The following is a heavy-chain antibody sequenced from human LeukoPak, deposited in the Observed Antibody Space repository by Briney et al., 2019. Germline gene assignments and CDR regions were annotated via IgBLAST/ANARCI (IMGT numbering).Heavy chain of an antibody. CDR3: ARSSEDFYGSGKFDP. Sequence: SETLSLTCAASGGSISSSNWWSWVRQPPGKGLEWIGSFFCGSTYSNPSLKSRLTFSVDTSKNQFSLNLDSVTAADTAVYYCARSSEDFYGSGKFDPWGQGTLVTVSS. V-gene: IGHV4-39*01. D-gene: IGHD3-10*01. CDR1: GGSISSSNW. CDR2: FFCGST. J-gene: IGHJ5*02.